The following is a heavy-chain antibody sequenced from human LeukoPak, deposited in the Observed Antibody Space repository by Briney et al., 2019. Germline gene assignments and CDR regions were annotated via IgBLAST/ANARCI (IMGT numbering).Heavy chain of an antibody. CDR1: GXSISSASYY. CDR2: SYYTGTT. V-gene: IGHV4-39*01. J-gene: IGHJ5*02. CDR3: ARQPALSYCSGGTCWFDP. Sequence: SETLSLTCTVSGXSISSASYYWGWIRQPPGKGLEWIGSSYYTGTTYYNPSLKSRVTIALDTSKDHFSLKLTSVTAADTAVYYCARQPALSYCSGGTCWFDPWGQGILVTVSS. D-gene: IGHD2-15*01.